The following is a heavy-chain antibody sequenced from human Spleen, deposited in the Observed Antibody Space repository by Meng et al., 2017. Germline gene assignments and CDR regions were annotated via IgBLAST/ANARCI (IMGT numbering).Heavy chain of an antibody. V-gene: IGHV3-30*04. D-gene: IGHD3-22*01. CDR3: ARGRDSSGYYDAFDI. J-gene: IGHJ3*02. Sequence: GESLKISCAASRFSFSNYNMYWVRQAPGKGLEWVAVISYDGTKKYYADSVKGRFTVSRDNTQDTLYLQMTSLRAEDTAVYYCARGRDSSGYYDAFDIWGQGTMVTVSS. CDR2: ISYDGTKK. CDR1: RFSFSNYN.